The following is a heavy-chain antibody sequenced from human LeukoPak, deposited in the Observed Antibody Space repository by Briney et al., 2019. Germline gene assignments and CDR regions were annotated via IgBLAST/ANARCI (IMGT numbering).Heavy chain of an antibody. J-gene: IGHJ5*02. D-gene: IGHD3-22*01. V-gene: IGHV3-21*01. CDR2: INDNSRSI. Sequence: GGPLRLSCAASGFTFSSYSMNWVRQAPGKGLEWVSSINDNSRSIFYTDSLKGRFTVSRDNAKNSLYLQMNNLRAEDTAVYYCAKSVNSYYDWFDPWGQGTLVIVSS. CDR3: AKSVNSYYDWFDP. CDR1: GFTFSSYS.